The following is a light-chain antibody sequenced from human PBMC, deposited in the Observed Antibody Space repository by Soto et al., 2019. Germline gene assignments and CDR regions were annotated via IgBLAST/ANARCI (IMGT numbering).Light chain of an antibody. J-gene: IGKJ2*01. CDR2: GVS. CDR3: QQYVTSPYI. Sequence: DIVLTQSPGTLSLSPGERATLSCRASQSISSNYLAWYQQKPGQAPRLLIHGVSTRATGIPDRFSGSGSGTDFTLTISRLEPEDFAVYYCQQYVTSPYIFGQGTKLEIK. V-gene: IGKV3-20*01. CDR1: QSISSNY.